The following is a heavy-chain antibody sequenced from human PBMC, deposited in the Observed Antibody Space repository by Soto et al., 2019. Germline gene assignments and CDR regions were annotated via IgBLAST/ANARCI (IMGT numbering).Heavy chain of an antibody. Sequence: HGESLKISCKASGYNFATYWIAWVRQMPGKGLEYMGIIYPGDSDARYSPSFQGQVTFSADKSISTAYLQWSSLTASDTAIYYCARHGFYGDYASNYFDPWGQGTLVTVSS. J-gene: IGHJ5*02. CDR3: ARHGFYGDYASNYFDP. CDR2: IYPGDSDA. CDR1: GYNFATYW. D-gene: IGHD4-17*01. V-gene: IGHV5-51*01.